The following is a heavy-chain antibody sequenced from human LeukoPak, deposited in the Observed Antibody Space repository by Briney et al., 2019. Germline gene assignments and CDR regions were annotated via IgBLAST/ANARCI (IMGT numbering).Heavy chain of an antibody. V-gene: IGHV3-23*01. CDR3: AKVSHYYDSSGYYHSDYFDY. Sequence: GGSLRLSCAASGFTFSSYNMNWVRQAPGKGLEWVSAISGSGGSTDYADSVKGRFTISRDSSKNTLYLQMTSLRAEDTAVYYCAKVSHYYDSSGYYHSDYFDYWGQGTLVSVSS. J-gene: IGHJ4*02. CDR1: GFTFSSYN. D-gene: IGHD3-22*01. CDR2: ISGSGGST.